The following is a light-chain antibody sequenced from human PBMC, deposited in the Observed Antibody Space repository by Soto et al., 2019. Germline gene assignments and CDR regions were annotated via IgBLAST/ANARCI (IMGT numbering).Light chain of an antibody. J-gene: IGKJ1*01. CDR3: LQYNSDSRI. V-gene: IGKV1-5*03. CDR2: KAS. Sequence: DIQMTQSPSTLSASVGDRVTITCRASHSIDSWLAWYQQKPGKAPKLLIYKASTLKSGVPSRFYGSGSGTEFTLSINNLQPDDFATYYCLQYNSDSRIFGQGTRVEVK. CDR1: HSIDSW.